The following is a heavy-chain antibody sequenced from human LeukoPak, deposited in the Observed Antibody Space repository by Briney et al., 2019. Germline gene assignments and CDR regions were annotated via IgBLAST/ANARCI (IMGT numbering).Heavy chain of an antibody. CDR1: GFSFSSHV. J-gene: IGHJ4*02. D-gene: IGHD3-22*01. V-gene: IGHV3-23*01. Sequence: GGSLRLSCAASGFSFSSHVMHWVRQAPGKGLEWVSSISGSGGDTYHADSVKGRFTISRDNSKDMLNLQMNSLRVEDTALYYCAKDQNYESSGYYGGFDCWGQGTLVTVSS. CDR3: AKDQNYESSGYYGGFDC. CDR2: ISGSGGDT.